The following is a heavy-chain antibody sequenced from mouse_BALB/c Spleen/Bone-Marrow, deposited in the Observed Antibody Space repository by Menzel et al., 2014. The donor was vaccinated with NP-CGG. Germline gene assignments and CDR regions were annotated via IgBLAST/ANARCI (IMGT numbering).Heavy chain of an antibody. D-gene: IGHD1-1*01. CDR1: GYTFTDYE. J-gene: IGHJ1*01. Sequence: QVQLQQPGAELVRPGASVTLFCKASGYTFTDYEMHWVKQTPVHGLEWIGAIDPETGGTAYNQKFKGKATLTADKSSSTASMELRSLTSEDSAVYYCTRDGSSRWYFDVWGAGTTVTVSS. V-gene: IGHV1-15*01. CDR3: TRDGSSRWYFDV. CDR2: IDPETGGT.